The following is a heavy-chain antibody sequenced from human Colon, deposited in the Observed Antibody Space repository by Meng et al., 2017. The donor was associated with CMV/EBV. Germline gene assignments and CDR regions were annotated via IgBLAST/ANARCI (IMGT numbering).Heavy chain of an antibody. CDR3: AREVGSGWYQGSYYYYGMDV. CDR1: SYS. CDR2: ISSSSSYI. D-gene: IGHD6-19*01. Sequence: SYSMNWVRQAPGKGLEWVSSISSSSSYIYYADSVKGRFTISRDNAKNSLYLQMNSLRAEDTAVYYCAREVGSGWYQGSYYYYGMDVWGQGTTVTVSS. V-gene: IGHV3-21*01. J-gene: IGHJ6*02.